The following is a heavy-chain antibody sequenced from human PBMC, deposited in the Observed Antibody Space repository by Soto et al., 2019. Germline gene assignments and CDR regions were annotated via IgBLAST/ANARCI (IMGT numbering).Heavy chain of an antibody. CDR1: GGTFSSYT. CDR3: AREGFLEWLLSYYFDY. V-gene: IGHV1-69*04. J-gene: IGHJ4*02. D-gene: IGHD3-3*01. Sequence: ASVKVSCKASGGTFSSYTISWVRQAPGQGLEWMGRIIPILGIANYAQKFQGRVTITADKSTSTAYMELSSLRSEDTAVYYCAREGFLEWLLSYYFDYWGQGTLVTVSS. CDR2: IIPILGIA.